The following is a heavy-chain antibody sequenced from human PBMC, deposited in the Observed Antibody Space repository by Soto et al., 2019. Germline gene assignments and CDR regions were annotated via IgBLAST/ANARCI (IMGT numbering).Heavy chain of an antibody. Sequence: GGSMRLSCTVSGLTFGHYAMLWFRQAPGRGLEWGEFTTGKANGRTTKYTSSVRYKFTISRDDSKSISYLQINGLKTEDTAVYFCXRAERDSSRYRNYCLDVWAQGATVTVSS. V-gene: IGHV3-49*01. CDR2: TTGKANGRTT. CDR3: XRAERDSSRYRNYCLDV. CDR1: GLTFGHYA. J-gene: IGHJ6*02. D-gene: IGHD6-13*01.